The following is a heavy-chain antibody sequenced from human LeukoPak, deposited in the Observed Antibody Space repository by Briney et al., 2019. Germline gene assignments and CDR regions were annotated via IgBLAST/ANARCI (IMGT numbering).Heavy chain of an antibody. J-gene: IGHJ6*02. CDR3: ARDSYWSQYSSSWYISSYGMDV. D-gene: IGHD6-13*01. CDR1: GYTFTSYG. V-gene: IGHV1-18*01. CDR2: ISAYNGNT. Sequence: ASVKVSCKASGYTFTSYGISWVRQAPGQGLEWMGWISAYNGNTNYAQKLQGRVTMTTDTSTSTAYMELRSLRSDDTAVYDCARDSYWSQYSSSWYISSYGMDVWGQGTTVTVSS.